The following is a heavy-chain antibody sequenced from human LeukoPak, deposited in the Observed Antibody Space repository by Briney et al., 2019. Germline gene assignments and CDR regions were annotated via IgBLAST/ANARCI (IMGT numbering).Heavy chain of an antibody. Sequence: SVKVSCKASGGTFSSYAISWVRQAPGQGLEWMGGIIPIFGTANYAQKFQGRVTITADKSTSTAYMELSSLRSEDTAVYYCASSGTADYYDSSGYFDYWGQGTLVTVSS. CDR2: IIPIFGTA. D-gene: IGHD3-22*01. CDR3: ASSGTADYYDSSGYFDY. CDR1: GGTFSSYA. V-gene: IGHV1-69*06. J-gene: IGHJ4*02.